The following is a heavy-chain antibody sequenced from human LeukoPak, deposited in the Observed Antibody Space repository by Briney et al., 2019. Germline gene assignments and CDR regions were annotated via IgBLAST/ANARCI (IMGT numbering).Heavy chain of an antibody. CDR3: AKRGYCSGGTCYSFHFDY. J-gene: IGHJ4*01. Sequence: GGSLRLSCAASGFTFSSHGMHWVRQAPGKGLEWVALISYDGSNKYYADSVKGRFTISRDNSKNTLYLQMNSLRAEDTAAYYCAKRGYCSGGTCYSFHFDYWGHGTLVTVSS. CDR2: ISYDGSNK. V-gene: IGHV3-30*18. CDR1: GFTFSSHG. D-gene: IGHD2-15*01.